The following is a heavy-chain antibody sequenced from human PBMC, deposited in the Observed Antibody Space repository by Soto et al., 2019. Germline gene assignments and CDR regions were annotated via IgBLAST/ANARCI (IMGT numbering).Heavy chain of an antibody. CDR1: GGSISGDKW. Sequence: PSETLSLTCAVSGGSISGDKWWSWVRQPPGKGLEWIGEIHHSRGTNYNPSLKSRVTISVDKCKNQFSLNLNSVTAADTGVYYCATNGWYCVEYWGQGILVTVPQ. CDR3: ATNGWYCVEY. J-gene: IGHJ4*02. D-gene: IGHD6-19*01. CDR2: IHHSRGT. V-gene: IGHV4-4*02.